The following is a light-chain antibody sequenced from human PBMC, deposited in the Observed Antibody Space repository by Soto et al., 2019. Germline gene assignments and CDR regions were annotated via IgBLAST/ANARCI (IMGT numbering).Light chain of an antibody. J-gene: IGKJ1*01. Sequence: EIVLTQSPGTLFLSPGERVTLSCRASERVDTTLLAWYLQRPGQAPRLLISATSKRATGTPDRFSGSGSGTDFRLTISRLEPQDFAVYYCHQYGSSPWTFGQGTTVKIK. CDR2: ATS. CDR3: HQYGSSPWT. CDR1: ERVDTTL. V-gene: IGKV3-20*01.